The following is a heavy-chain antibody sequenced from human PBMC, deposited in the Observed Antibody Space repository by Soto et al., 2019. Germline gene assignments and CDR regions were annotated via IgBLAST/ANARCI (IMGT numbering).Heavy chain of an antibody. CDR1: GFPVSRNY. Sequence: GGSLRLSCAASGFPVSRNYMSWVRQAPGKGLEWVSVIYSGGSTYYADSVKGRFTISRHNSKNTLYLQMNSLRAEDTAVYYCARSRTGTTYGGMDVWGQGTTVTVSS. CDR2: IYSGGST. CDR3: ARSRTGTTYGGMDV. D-gene: IGHD1-7*01. V-gene: IGHV3-53*04. J-gene: IGHJ6*02.